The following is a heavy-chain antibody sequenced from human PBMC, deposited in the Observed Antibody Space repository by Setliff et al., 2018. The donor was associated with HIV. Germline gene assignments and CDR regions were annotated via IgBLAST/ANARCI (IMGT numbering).Heavy chain of an antibody. CDR1: GGSISSGGYY. CDR2: IYYSGST. Sequence: SETLSLTCTVSGGSISSGGYYWSWIRQHPGKGLEWIGYIYYSGSTYYNPSLKSRVTISIDTSKNQFSLKLSYVTAADTAVYYCARGLVVVTDSDYDTNYYYYYYMDVWGKGTTVTVSS. V-gene: IGHV4-31*03. CDR3: ARGLVVVTDSDYDTNYYYYYYMDV. D-gene: IGHD5-12*01. J-gene: IGHJ6*03.